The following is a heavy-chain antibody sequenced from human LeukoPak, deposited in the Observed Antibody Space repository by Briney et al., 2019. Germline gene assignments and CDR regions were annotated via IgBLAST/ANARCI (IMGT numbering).Heavy chain of an antibody. D-gene: IGHD3-10*01. Sequence: PSETLSLTCTVSGGSISSYYWSWIRQPPGEGLEWIGYIYYSGSTNYNPSLKSRVTISVDTSKNQFSLKLSSVTAADTAVYYCARGLRGSGSYYLNWFDPWGQGTLVTVSS. CDR3: ARGLRGSGSYYLNWFDP. CDR2: IYYSGST. J-gene: IGHJ5*02. V-gene: IGHV4-59*01. CDR1: GGSISSYY.